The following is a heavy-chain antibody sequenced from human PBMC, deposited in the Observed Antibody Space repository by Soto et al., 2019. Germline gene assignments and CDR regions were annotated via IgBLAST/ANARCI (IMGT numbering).Heavy chain of an antibody. D-gene: IGHD3-16*01. CDR2: ISASGGST. V-gene: IGHV3-23*01. CDR1: GFSFSSFA. Sequence: GGSLRLSCAASGFSFSSFAMTWVRQAPGKGLEWASAISASGGSTFYADSVKGRFTISRDSSKNTLYLQMNSLRAEDTAVYYCARGAVMPDSWGQGTLVTAPQ. J-gene: IGHJ4*02. CDR3: ARGAVMPDS.